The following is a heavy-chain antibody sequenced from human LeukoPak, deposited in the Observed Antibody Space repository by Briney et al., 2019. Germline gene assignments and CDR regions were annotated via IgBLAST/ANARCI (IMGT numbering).Heavy chain of an antibody. CDR1: GYTFTSYG. V-gene: IGHV1-18*04. D-gene: IGHD2-15*01. J-gene: IGHJ4*02. Sequence: ASVKVSCKASGYTFTSYGISWVRQAPGQGLEWMGWISAYNDNTNYAQKLQGRVTMTTDTSTSTAYVELRSLRSDDTAVYYCAREWWGSCPDYWGQGTLVTVSS. CDR3: AREWWGSCPDY. CDR2: ISAYNDNT.